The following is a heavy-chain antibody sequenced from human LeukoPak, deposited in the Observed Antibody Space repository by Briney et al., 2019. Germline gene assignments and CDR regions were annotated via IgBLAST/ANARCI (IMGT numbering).Heavy chain of an antibody. CDR3: ARVYYGSGSYYLYYYYYMDV. Sequence: SETLSLTCAVYGGSFSGCYWSWIRQPPGKGLEWIGEINHSGSTNYSPSLKSRVTISVDTSKNQFSLKLSSVTAADTAVYYCARVYYGSGSYYLYYYYYMDVWGKGTTVTVSS. V-gene: IGHV4-34*01. D-gene: IGHD3-10*01. CDR1: GGSFSGCY. CDR2: INHSGST. J-gene: IGHJ6*03.